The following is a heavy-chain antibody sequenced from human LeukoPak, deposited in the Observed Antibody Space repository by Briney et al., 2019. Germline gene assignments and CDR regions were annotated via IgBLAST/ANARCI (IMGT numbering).Heavy chain of an antibody. J-gene: IGHJ4*02. Sequence: GSLRLSCAASGFTFSSYSMNWVRQAPGKGLEWVSSISSSGSYIYYADSVKGRFTISRDNAKNSLYLQMDSLRAEDTAVYYCARGSSSSLPAGGQGTLVTVSS. D-gene: IGHD6-13*01. V-gene: IGHV3-21*01. CDR3: ARGSSSSLPA. CDR2: ISSSGSYI. CDR1: GFTFSSYS.